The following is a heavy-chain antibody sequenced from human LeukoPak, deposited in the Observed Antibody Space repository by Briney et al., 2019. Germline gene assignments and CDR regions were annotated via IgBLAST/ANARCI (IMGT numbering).Heavy chain of an antibody. CDR3: AREKYYDFWSGYYSTNWFDP. CDR1: GFTFDDYA. D-gene: IGHD3-3*01. J-gene: IGHJ5*02. V-gene: IGHV3-9*01. Sequence: GGSLRLSCAASGFTFDDYAMHWVRQAPGKGLEWVSGISWNSGSIGYADSVKGRFTISRDNAKNSLYLQMNSLRAEDTAVYYCAREKYYDFWSGYYSTNWFDPWGQGTLVTASS. CDR2: ISWNSGSI.